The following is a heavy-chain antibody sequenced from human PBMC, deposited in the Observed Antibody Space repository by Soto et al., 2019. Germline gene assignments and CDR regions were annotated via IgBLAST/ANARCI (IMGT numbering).Heavy chain of an antibody. Sequence: QVQLQESGPGLVKPSETLSLTCTVSGGSISRYYWNWIRQPPGKGLEWIGYIYYSGSTNYNPSLKSRVTMSVDTSKNHCSRKLSSVTAADTAVYYCARDPGSGSYYGWFDPWGQGTLVTVSS. J-gene: IGHJ5*02. V-gene: IGHV4-59*01. D-gene: IGHD3-10*01. CDR1: GGSISRYY. CDR3: ARDPGSGSYYGWFDP. CDR2: IYYSGST.